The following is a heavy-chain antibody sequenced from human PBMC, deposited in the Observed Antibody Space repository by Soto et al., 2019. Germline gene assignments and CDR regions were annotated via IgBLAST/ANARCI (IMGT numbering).Heavy chain of an antibody. J-gene: IGHJ1*01. V-gene: IGHV3-30-3*01. CDR3: ARAPVEYHLLSGYFQH. CDR1: GFTFSNYA. Sequence: QVQLVESGGGVVQPGRSLRLSCAASGFTFSNYAIHWVRQAPDKGLQWVALISNDGGNKYSADSEKGRFRISRDNSKIRLYLQMNSLRAEDTAVYYCARAPVEYHLLSGYFQHWGQGTLVTVSS. CDR2: ISNDGGNK. D-gene: IGHD2-2*01.